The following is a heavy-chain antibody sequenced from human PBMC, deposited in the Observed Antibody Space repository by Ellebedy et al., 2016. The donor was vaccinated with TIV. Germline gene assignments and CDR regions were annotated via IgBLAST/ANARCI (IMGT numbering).Heavy chain of an antibody. CDR3: ARDPIDSSGYMADAFDI. J-gene: IGHJ3*02. CDR1: GFTFSSYW. V-gene: IGHV3-74*01. D-gene: IGHD3-22*01. CDR2: INSDGSST. Sequence: GESLKISXAASGFTFSSYWMHWVRQAPGKGLVWVSRINSDGSSTSYADSVKGRFTISRDNAKNTLYLQMNSLGAEDTAVYYCARDPIDSSGYMADAFDIWGQGTMVTVSS.